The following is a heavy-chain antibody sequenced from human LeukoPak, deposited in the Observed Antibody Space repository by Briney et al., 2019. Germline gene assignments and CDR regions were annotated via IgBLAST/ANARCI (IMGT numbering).Heavy chain of an antibody. D-gene: IGHD1-26*01. CDR2: ISSNGGST. J-gene: IGHJ4*02. V-gene: IGHV3-64*01. CDR3: AKDLAGSGSYSFDY. Sequence: PGGSLRLSCAASGLTFSSYAMHWVRQAPGKGLEYVSAISSNGGSTSYANSVKGRFTISRDNSKNTLYLQMNSLRAEDTAVYYCAKDLAGSGSYSFDYWGQGTLVTVSS. CDR1: GLTFSSYA.